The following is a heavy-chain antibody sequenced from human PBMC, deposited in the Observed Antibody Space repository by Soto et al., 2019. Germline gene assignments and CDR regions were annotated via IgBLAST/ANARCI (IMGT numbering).Heavy chain of an antibody. Sequence: GGSLRLSCAASGFTFSSYALSWVRQAPGKGLEWVSGISGSGRFTSYADSVKGWFTISRDNSKSTLYLQINTLRAEDTAVNYCAKDWSQSARPEFYFDYWGQGTLVTVSS. J-gene: IGHJ4*02. CDR3: AKDWSQSARPEFYFDY. CDR2: ISGSGRFT. V-gene: IGHV3-23*01. CDR1: GFTFSSYA. D-gene: IGHD6-6*01.